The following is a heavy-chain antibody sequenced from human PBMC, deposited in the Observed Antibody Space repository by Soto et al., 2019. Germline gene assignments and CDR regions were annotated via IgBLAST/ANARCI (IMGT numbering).Heavy chain of an antibody. Sequence: EVQLVESGGGLVQPGGSLRLSCEASGFTFSNYWMHWVRQAPGKGLVWVSRINGDGSATDYADSVKGRFTISRDNAKNTLYLQMNSLRAEDTAVYYCARVLRDNYSNFVYWGQGTLVTVSS. CDR2: INGDGSAT. V-gene: IGHV3-74*02. D-gene: IGHD3-9*01. CDR1: GFTFSNYW. CDR3: ARVLRDNYSNFVY. J-gene: IGHJ4*02.